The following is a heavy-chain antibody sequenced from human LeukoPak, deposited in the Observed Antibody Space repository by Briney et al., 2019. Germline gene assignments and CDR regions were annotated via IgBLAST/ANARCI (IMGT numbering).Heavy chain of an antibody. J-gene: IGHJ5*02. CDR1: GGSISSHF. D-gene: IGHD2-2*01. CDR3: ARDFVECSRASCLNWFDP. V-gene: IGHV4-59*11. CDR2: IHYSGNT. Sequence: NPSETLSLTCTVSGGSISSHFWTWIRQPPDKALEWIGYIHYSGNTNYNPSLKSRVSISVDTSKNESSLKLSTVTAADTAVYYCARDFVECSRASCLNWFDPWGQGTLVSVSS.